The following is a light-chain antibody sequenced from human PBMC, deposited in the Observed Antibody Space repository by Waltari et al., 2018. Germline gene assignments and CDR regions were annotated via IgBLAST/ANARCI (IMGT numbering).Light chain of an antibody. J-gene: IGLJ3*02. Sequence: QSALTQPASVSGSPGQSITISCTGTSSDVGGYNYVSWYQQHPGKAPKLMIYEVSNRPSGVPNRFAGSKSGTTASLTISGLQAEDEADYYCSSYTSSSPWVFGGGTKLTFL. CDR1: SSDVGGYNY. CDR2: EVS. V-gene: IGLV2-14*01. CDR3: SSYTSSSPWV.